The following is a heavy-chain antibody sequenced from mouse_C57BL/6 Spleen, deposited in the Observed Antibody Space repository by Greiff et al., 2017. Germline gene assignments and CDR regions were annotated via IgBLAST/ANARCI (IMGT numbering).Heavy chain of an antibody. Sequence: EVKLVESGGDLVKPGGSLKLSCAASGFTFSSYGMSWVRQTPDKRLEWVATISSGGSYTYYPDSVKGRFTISRDNAKNTLYLQMSSLKSEDTAMYYCAKYDYDPFADWGQGTLVTVSA. CDR1: GFTFSSYG. D-gene: IGHD2-4*01. V-gene: IGHV5-6*01. CDR2: ISSGGSYT. CDR3: AKYDYDPFAD. J-gene: IGHJ3*01.